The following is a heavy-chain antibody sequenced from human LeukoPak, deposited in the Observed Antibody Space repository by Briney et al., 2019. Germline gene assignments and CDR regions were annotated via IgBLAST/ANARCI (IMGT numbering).Heavy chain of an antibody. CDR3: ARIESSGSAIDI. D-gene: IGHD3-22*01. CDR2: ISYDGSNK. J-gene: IGHJ3*02. CDR1: GFTFSSYG. Sequence: GGSLRLSCAASGFTFSSYGMHWVRQAPGKGLEWVAVISYDGSNKYYADSVKGRFTISRDNSKNTLYLQMNSLRAEDTALYYCARIESSGSAIDIWGQGTMVTVSS. V-gene: IGHV3-30*03.